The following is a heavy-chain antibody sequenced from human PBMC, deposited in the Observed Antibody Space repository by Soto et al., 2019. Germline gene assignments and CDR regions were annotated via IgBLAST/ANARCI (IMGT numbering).Heavy chain of an antibody. J-gene: IGHJ6*02. CDR1: GFTFSDYY. D-gene: IGHD2-2*01. V-gene: IGHV3-11*06. Sequence: LRLSCAASGFTFSDYYMSWIRQAPGKGLEWVLYISSSSSYTNYADSVKGRFTISRDNAKNSLYLQMNSLRAEDTAVYYCAREGGWDIVVVPAAPGGMDVWGQGTTVTVSS. CDR3: AREGGWDIVVVPAAPGGMDV. CDR2: ISSSSSYT.